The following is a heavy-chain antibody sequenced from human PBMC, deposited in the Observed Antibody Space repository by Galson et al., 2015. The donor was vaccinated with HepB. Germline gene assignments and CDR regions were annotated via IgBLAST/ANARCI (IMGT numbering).Heavy chain of an antibody. Sequence: SLRLSCAASGFTFSSYAMSWVRQAPGKGLEWVSAISGSGGSTYYADSVKGRFTISRDNSKNTLYLQMNSLRAEDTAVYYCASPGDCSSTSCYGNPYYYYGMDVWGQGTTVTVSS. V-gene: IGHV3-23*01. J-gene: IGHJ6*02. D-gene: IGHD2-2*01. CDR3: ASPGDCSSTSCYGNPYYYYGMDV. CDR2: ISGSGGST. CDR1: GFTFSSYA.